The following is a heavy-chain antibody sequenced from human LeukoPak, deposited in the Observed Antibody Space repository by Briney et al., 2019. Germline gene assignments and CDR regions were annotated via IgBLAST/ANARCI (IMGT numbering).Heavy chain of an antibody. D-gene: IGHD2-2*02. CDR1: GFTFDDHG. CDR3: TKELYTTNHFDS. Sequence: HPGGSLRLSCEASGFTFDDHGMHWVRQGPGKGLEWVSGISWNGGSTGYADSVKGRFTISRDNTKNSLYLQMNSLRPEDAAFYYCTKELYTTNHFDSWGQGTLVTVSS. V-gene: IGHV3-9*01. CDR2: ISWNGGST. J-gene: IGHJ4*02.